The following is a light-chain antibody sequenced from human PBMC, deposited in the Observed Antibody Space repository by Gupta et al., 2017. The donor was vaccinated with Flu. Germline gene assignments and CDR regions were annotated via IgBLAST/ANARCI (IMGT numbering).Light chain of an antibody. CDR3: HSHETSSNAFV. Sequence: CDCGECHYGCWYHQVPGKAPKVVIYGNSNRHSGVPDRFSGTKSGTTASFTITGPQAEEEADYYWHSHETSSNAFVFGGGTKVTVL. CDR1: CDCGECHY. V-gene: IGLV1-40*01. CDR2: GNS. J-gene: IGLJ2*01.